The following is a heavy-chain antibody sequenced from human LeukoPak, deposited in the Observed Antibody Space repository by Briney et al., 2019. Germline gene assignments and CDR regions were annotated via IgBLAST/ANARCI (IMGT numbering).Heavy chain of an antibody. CDR3: ARGPWYGDHNAFDY. CDR2: IKQDGSEK. Sequence: PGGSLRLSCAASGFTFSSYWMSWVRQAPGKGLEWVANIKQDGSEKYYVDSVKGRFTISRDNAKNSLYLQMNSLRAEDTAVYYCARGPWYGDHNAFDYWGQGTLVTVSS. D-gene: IGHD4-17*01. V-gene: IGHV3-7*01. CDR1: GFTFSSYW. J-gene: IGHJ4*02.